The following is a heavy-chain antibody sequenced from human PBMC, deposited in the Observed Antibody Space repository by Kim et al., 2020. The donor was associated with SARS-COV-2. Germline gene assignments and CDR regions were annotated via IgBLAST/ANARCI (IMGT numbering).Heavy chain of an antibody. J-gene: IGHJ4*02. CDR2: IYYSGST. V-gene: IGHV4-39*01. CDR1: GGSISTSSYF. D-gene: IGHD5-12*01. Sequence: SETLSLTCTVSGGSISTSSYFWGWIRHPPGKSLEWIGSIYYSGSTYYNPSLKSRVTISVDTSKNQFSLTMTSVTAADTAVFYCASLGYSGSSRFDYWGQGALVTISS. CDR3: ASLGYSGSSRFDY.